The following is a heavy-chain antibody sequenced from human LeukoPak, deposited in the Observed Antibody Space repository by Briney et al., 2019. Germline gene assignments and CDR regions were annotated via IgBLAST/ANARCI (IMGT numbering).Heavy chain of an antibody. CDR1: GITFSSYG. CDR2: IKQDGSEK. V-gene: IGHV3-7*01. Sequence: PGGSLRLSCAASGITFSSYGMSWVRQAPGKGLEWVANIKQDGSEKYYVDSVEGRFTISRDNAKNSLYLQMNSLGAEDTAVYYCARATYGSGSYYLFDYWGQGTLVTVSS. D-gene: IGHD3-10*01. CDR3: ARATYGSGSYYLFDY. J-gene: IGHJ4*02.